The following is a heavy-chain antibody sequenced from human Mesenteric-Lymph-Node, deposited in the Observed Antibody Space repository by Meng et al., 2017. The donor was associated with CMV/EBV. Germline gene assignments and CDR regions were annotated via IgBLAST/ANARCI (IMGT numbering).Heavy chain of an antibody. CDR1: GFTFSNYH. CDR3: ARSRGGGIDY. D-gene: IGHD3-10*01. CDR2: ISSSSTNI. V-gene: IGHV3-21*01. J-gene: IGHJ4*02. Sequence: GESLKISCAASGFTFSNYHMNWVRQAPGKGLEWVSSISSSSTNIYYGDSVKGRFTISRDNAKNTLYLEMNSLRAEDTAVYYCARSRGGGIDYWGQGTLVTVSS.